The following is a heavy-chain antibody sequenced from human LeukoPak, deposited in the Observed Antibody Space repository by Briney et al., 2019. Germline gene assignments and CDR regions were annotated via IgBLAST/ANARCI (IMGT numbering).Heavy chain of an antibody. J-gene: IGHJ3*02. Sequence: GGSLRLSCAASGFTFDDYGMSWVRQAPGKGLEWVSGINWNGGSTGYADSVKGRFTISRDNAKNSLYLRMNSLRAEDTALYPCARNSPLDAFDIWGQGTMVTVSS. CDR2: INWNGGST. CDR1: GFTFDDYG. CDR3: ARNSPLDAFDI. V-gene: IGHV3-20*01.